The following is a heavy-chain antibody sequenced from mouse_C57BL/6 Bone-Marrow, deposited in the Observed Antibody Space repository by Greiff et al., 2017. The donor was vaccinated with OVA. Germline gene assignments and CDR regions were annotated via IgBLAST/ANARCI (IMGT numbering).Heavy chain of an antibody. J-gene: IGHJ4*01. CDR1: GYTFTSYG. V-gene: IGHV1-81*01. Sequence: VQLQESGAELARPGASVKLSCKASGYTFTSYGISWVKQRTGQGLEWIGEIYPRSGNTYYNEKFKGKATLTADKSSSTAYMELRSLTSEDSAVYFCARDSSGYRDYAMDYWGQGTSVTVSS. CDR3: ARDSSGYRDYAMDY. D-gene: IGHD3-2*02. CDR2: IYPRSGNT.